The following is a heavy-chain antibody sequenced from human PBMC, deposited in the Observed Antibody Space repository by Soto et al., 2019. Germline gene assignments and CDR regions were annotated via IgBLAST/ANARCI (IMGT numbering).Heavy chain of an antibody. CDR3: AQSLNINWKNWFDP. V-gene: IGHV3-23*01. CDR1: GFTFSSNA. CDR2: ISGTGGRI. D-gene: IGHD1-1*01. J-gene: IGHJ5*02. Sequence: EVQLLESGGGLVQPGGSLRLSCAASGFTFSSNAMNWVRQAPGKGLEWVSVISGTGGRIYYADSVKGRFTISRDNSKNTLYLEMNSLSVEDTAVYYCAQSLNINWKNWFDPWGQGTLVTVSS.